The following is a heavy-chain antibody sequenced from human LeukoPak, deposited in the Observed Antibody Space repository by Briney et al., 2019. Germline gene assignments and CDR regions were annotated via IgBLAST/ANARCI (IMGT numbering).Heavy chain of an antibody. CDR3: ARHCSGGSCYSGEYYMDV. J-gene: IGHJ6*03. V-gene: IGHV1-69*13. Sequence: AVKVSCKASGGTFSSYAISWVRQAPGQGLEWMGGIIPIFGTANYAQKFQGRVTITADESTSPAYMELSSLRSEDTAVYYCARHCSGGSCYSGEYYMDVWGKGTTVTVSS. CDR1: GGTFSSYA. D-gene: IGHD2-15*01. CDR2: IIPIFGTA.